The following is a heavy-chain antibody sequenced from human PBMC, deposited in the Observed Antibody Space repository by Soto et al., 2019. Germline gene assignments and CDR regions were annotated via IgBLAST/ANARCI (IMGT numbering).Heavy chain of an antibody. CDR1: VNTFTSYD. CDR3: ARGRASGSYYLLDY. Sequence: RXSVKVSCKASVNTFTSYDINWVRQATGHGLEWMGWINPNSGNIGYAQKFQGRVTMTRDTAIRTAYMEVSRLRSDDTAVYYCARGRASGSYYLLDYWGQGTLVIVSS. CDR2: INPNSGNI. V-gene: IGHV1-8*01. J-gene: IGHJ4*02. D-gene: IGHD3-10*01.